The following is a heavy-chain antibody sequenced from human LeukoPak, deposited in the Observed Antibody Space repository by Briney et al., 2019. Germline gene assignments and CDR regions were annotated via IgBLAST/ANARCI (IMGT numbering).Heavy chain of an antibody. D-gene: IGHD6-25*01. J-gene: IGHJ4*02. Sequence: GGSLRLSCAASGFTFSSYAMSWARQAPGKGLEWVSTIGGSGGSTYYADSVKGRFIISRDNSKNTLYPQMNSLRADDTALYYCAKSGQFDYWGQGTLVTVSS. CDR1: GFTFSSYA. CDR2: IGGSGGST. CDR3: AKSGQFDY. V-gene: IGHV3-23*01.